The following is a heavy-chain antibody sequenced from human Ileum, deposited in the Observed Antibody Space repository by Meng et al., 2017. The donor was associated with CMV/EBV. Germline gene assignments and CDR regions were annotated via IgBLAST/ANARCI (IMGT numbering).Heavy chain of an antibody. CDR3: ARDLKRLSDNYYDLLTATPNGALDY. V-gene: IGHV1-3*01. CDR2: IIAANGNT. J-gene: IGHJ4*02. Sequence: HWVRRAPGQGLEWLGWIIAANGNTKYSAESQGRIGISRDMSASTVYMELSSLRPEDTALYYCARDLKRLSDNYYDLLTATPNGALDYWGQGTLVTVSS. D-gene: IGHD3-9*01.